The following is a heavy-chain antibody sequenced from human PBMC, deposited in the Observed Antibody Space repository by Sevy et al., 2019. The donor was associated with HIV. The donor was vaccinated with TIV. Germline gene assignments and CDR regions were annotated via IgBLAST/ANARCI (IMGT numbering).Heavy chain of an antibody. D-gene: IGHD3-10*01. CDR2: IYPGDSDT. CDR3: VRPASGSTYRGAFDI. J-gene: IGHJ3*02. V-gene: IGHV5-51*01. Sequence: GESLKISCKGSGYSFNNYWIGWVRQKPGKGLQWMGIIYPGDSDTRYSPSFQGQVTVSADESISTAYLQWSRLQASDTAMYYCVRPASGSTYRGAFDIWGQGTMVTVSS. CDR1: GYSFNNYW.